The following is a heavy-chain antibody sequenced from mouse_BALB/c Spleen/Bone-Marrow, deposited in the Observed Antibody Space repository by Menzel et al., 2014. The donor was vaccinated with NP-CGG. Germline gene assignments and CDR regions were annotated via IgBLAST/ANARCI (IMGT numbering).Heavy chain of an antibody. CDR1: GFNIRDTY. CDR2: IDPANDNT. Sequence: VQLKQSGAELVKPGASVKLSCTASGFNIRDTYMHWVKQRPEQGLEWIGRIDPANDNTKYDPQFQGKATIAADTSSNTTCLQLSSLTSEDAAVYDCANYCYGFCFDYWGQGTTLTVAS. V-gene: IGHV14-3*02. J-gene: IGHJ2*01. D-gene: IGHD2-12*01. CDR3: ANYCYGFCFDY.